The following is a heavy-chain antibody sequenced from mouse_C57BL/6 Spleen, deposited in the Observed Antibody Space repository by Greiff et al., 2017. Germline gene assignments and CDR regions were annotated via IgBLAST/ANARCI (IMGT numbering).Heavy chain of an antibody. CDR3: AREGDYSNPFAY. D-gene: IGHD2-5*01. CDR2: ISYDGSN. V-gene: IGHV3-6*01. CDR1: GYSITSGYY. Sequence: EVQLVESGPGLVKPSQSLSLTCSVTGYSITSGYYWNWIRQFPGNKLEWMGYISYDGSNNYNPSLKNRISFTRDTSKDQFFLKLNSVTTEDTATYYCAREGDYSNPFAYWGQGTLVTVSA. J-gene: IGHJ3*01.